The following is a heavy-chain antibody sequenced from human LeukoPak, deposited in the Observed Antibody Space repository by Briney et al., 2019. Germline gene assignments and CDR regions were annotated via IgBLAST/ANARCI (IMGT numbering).Heavy chain of an antibody. D-gene: IGHD6-13*01. CDR3: ARLGSSSWSWSYYMDV. V-gene: IGHV3-48*04. CDR2: ISSSGSTI. Sequence: GGSLRLSCAASGFTFNSYNMNWVRQAPGKGLEWVSYISSSGSTIYYADSVEGRFTISRDNAKNSLYLQMNSLRAEDTAVYYCARLGSSSWSWSYYMDVWGKGTTVTVSS. CDR1: GFTFNSYN. J-gene: IGHJ6*03.